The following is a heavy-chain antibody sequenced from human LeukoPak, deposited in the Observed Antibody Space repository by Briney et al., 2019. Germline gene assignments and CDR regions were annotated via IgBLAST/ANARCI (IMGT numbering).Heavy chain of an antibody. V-gene: IGHV4-34*01. Sequence: SETLSLTCAVYGGSFSGYYWSWICQPPGKGLEWIGEIDHSGSTNYNPSLKSRVIISVDTSKNQFSLKVNSVTAADTALYYCASRRDGYVNPFDCWGQGTQVTVSS. J-gene: IGHJ4*02. CDR3: ASRRDGYVNPFDC. D-gene: IGHD5-24*01. CDR2: IDHSGST. CDR1: GGSFSGYY.